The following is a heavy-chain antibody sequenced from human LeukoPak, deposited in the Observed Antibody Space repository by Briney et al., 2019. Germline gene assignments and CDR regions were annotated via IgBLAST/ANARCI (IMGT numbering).Heavy chain of an antibody. Sequence: SETLSLTCTVSGGSISSHYWSWIRQPPGKGLEWIGYIYYSGSTNYHPSLKSRVTISVDTSKNQFSLKLSSVTAADTAVYYCARETDRYAFDIWGQGKMVTVSS. CDR1: GGSISSHY. J-gene: IGHJ3*02. CDR2: IYYSGST. D-gene: IGHD3-16*02. V-gene: IGHV4-59*11. CDR3: ARETDRYAFDI.